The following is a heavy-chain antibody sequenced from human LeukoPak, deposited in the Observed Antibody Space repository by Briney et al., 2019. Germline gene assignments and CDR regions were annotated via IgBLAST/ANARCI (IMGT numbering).Heavy chain of an antibody. CDR1: GXXXXXXX. Sequence: GRSLRLSCAXXGXXXXXXXXXXXXXAXXXXLXXVXXMXYDXTXEXYADSVXGRXTXSRDNSMNTLYLQINSLGPEDTAVYYCAKDRYGSGNNYLDAWGQGTLVTVSS. D-gene: IGHD3-10*01. V-gene: IGHV3-30*18. J-gene: IGHJ4*02. CDR3: AKDRYGSGNNYLDA. CDR2: MXYDXTXE.